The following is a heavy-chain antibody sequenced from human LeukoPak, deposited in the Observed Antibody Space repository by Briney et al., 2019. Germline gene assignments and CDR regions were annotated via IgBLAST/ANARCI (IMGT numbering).Heavy chain of an antibody. Sequence: GRSLRLSCASSVFTFSNYAMICVRQAPGKGLEWVSAITGSGGNTYYADSVKGRFTISRDNSKNTVFLQMNSLRAEDTAVYYCAKWGDYDVLTGYYVSDYWGQGTLVTVSS. CDR2: ITGSGGNT. CDR1: VFTFSNYA. CDR3: AKWGDYDVLTGYYVSDY. D-gene: IGHD3-9*01. V-gene: IGHV3-23*01. J-gene: IGHJ4*02.